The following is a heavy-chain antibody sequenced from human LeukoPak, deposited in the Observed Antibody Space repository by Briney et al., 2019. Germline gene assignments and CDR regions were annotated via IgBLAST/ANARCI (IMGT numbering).Heavy chain of an antibody. D-gene: IGHD4-17*01. J-gene: IGHJ4*02. CDR3: ARHASTVATTNVYFDY. CDR2: IYYSGST. CDR1: GGSISSYY. Sequence: SETLSLTCAVYGGSISSYYWSWIRLPPGKGLEWIGYIYYSGSTNYNPSLKSRVTISVDTSKNQFSLKLSSVTAADTAVYYCARHASTVATTNVYFDYWGQGTLVTVSS. V-gene: IGHV4-59*08.